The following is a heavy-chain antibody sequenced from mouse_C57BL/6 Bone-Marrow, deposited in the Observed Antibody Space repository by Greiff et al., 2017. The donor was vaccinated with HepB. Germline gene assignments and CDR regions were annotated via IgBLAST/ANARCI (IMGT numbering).Heavy chain of an antibody. D-gene: IGHD3-2*02. J-gene: IGHJ3*01. Sequence: QVQLQQPGAELVKPGASVKMSCKASGYTFTSYWITWVKQRPGQGLEWIGVIYPGSGSTNYNEKFKSKATLTVDTSSSTAYMQLSSLTSEDSAVYYCERIQRRLRWVAYWGQGTLVTVSA. CDR2: IYPGSGST. V-gene: IGHV1-55*01. CDR1: GYTFTSYW. CDR3: ERIQRRLRWVAY.